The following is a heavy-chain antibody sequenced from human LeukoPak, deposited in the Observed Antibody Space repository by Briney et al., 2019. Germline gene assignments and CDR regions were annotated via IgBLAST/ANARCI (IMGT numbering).Heavy chain of an antibody. CDR1: GGSISSSY. CDR2: IYYTGNT. D-gene: IGHD6-13*01. J-gene: IGHJ4*02. CDR3: ARHARTGYSSSWYDY. Sequence: SETLSLTCTVSGGSISSSYWSWIRQPPGKGLEWIGHIYYTGNTNYTPSLQSRVTISVDTSKKQFSLKLSSVTAADAAVYYCARHARTGYSSSWYDYWGQGALVTVSS. V-gene: IGHV4-59*08.